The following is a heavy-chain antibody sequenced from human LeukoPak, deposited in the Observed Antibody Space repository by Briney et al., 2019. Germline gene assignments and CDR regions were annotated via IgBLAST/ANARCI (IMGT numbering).Heavy chain of an antibody. D-gene: IGHD3-16*02. CDR3: ARAVSDYVWGSYRSGYYFDY. Sequence: SETLSLTCTVSGGSISSYYWSWIRQPPGKGLEWIGYIYCSGSTNYNPSLKSRVTISVDTSKNQFSLKLSSVTAADTAVYYCARAVSDYVWGSYRSGYYFDYWGQGTLVTVSS. J-gene: IGHJ4*02. CDR2: IYCSGST. V-gene: IGHV4-59*01. CDR1: GGSISSYY.